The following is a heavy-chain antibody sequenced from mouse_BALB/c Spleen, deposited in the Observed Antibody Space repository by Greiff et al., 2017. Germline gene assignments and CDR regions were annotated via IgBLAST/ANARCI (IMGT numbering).Heavy chain of an antibody. CDR1: GYTFTEYI. Sequence: VKLVESGAELVKPGASVKLSCKASGYTFTEYIIHWVKQRSGQGLEWIGWFYPGSGSIKYNEKFKDKATLTADKSSSTVYMELSRLTSEDSAVYFCARHEEGRYYGSSYAMDYWGQGTSVTVSS. V-gene: IGHV1-62-2*01. CDR2: FYPGSGSI. D-gene: IGHD1-1*01. J-gene: IGHJ4*01. CDR3: ARHEEGRYYGSSYAMDY.